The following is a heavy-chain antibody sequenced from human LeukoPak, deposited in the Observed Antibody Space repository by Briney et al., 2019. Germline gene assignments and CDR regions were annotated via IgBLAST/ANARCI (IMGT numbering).Heavy chain of an antibody. CDR3: ARDCGSSGCDF. J-gene: IGHJ4*02. D-gene: IGHD6-19*01. Sequence: GSLRLSCAASGFTFSSYWMHWVRQAPGKGLMWVSRINSDGSTTSYADSVKGRFTISRDNAKNTLYLQMNSLRAEDTAVYFCARDCGSSGCDFWGQGTLVTVSS. V-gene: IGHV3-74*01. CDR1: GFTFSSYW. CDR2: INSDGSTT.